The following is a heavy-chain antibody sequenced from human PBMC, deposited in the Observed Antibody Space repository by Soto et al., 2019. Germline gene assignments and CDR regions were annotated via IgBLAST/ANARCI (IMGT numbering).Heavy chain of an antibody. CDR3: ARESAPMYSSGWGARWNFDY. CDR1: GFTFSSYW. J-gene: IGHJ4*02. Sequence: GGSLRLSCAASGFTFSSYWMSWVRQAPGKGLEWVANIKQDGSEKYYVDSVKGRFTISRDNAKNSLYLQMNSLRAEDTAVYYCARESAPMYSSGWGARWNFDYWGQGTLVTVSS. V-gene: IGHV3-7*01. D-gene: IGHD6-19*01. CDR2: IKQDGSEK.